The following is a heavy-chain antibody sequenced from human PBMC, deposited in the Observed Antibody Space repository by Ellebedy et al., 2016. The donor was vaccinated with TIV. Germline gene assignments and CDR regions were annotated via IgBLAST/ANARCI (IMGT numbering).Heavy chain of an antibody. Sequence: PGGSLRLSCAASGFTFDEYTMHWVRQAPGKGLEWASLISWDGTNKYYADSVKGQFTISRDNSKNSLYLQMNSLRTEDTAFYYCAKEGGTIWFDRWGQGTLVVVSS. V-gene: IGHV3-43*01. J-gene: IGHJ5*02. CDR1: GFTFDEYT. CDR2: ISWDGTNK. CDR3: AKEGGTIWFDR. D-gene: IGHD2-8*01.